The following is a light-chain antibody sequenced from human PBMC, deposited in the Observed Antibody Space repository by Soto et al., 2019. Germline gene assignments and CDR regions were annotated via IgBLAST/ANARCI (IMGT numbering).Light chain of an antibody. CDR2: DAS. J-gene: IGKJ1*01. CDR3: QQYNSYPWT. V-gene: IGKV1-5*01. Sequence: DIQMTQSPSALSASVGDRATITCRASQSISSWLAWYQQKPGKAPKLLIYDASTLQSGVPSRYSGSGSGTEFTLTISNLQPDDFATYYCQQYNSYPWTFGQGTKVDIK. CDR1: QSISSW.